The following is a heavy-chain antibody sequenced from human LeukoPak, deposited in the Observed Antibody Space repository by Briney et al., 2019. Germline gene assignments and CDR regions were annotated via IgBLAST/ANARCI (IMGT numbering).Heavy chain of an antibody. V-gene: IGHV3-74*01. CDR3: ARGPKSSGYYSVDY. CDR2: INSDGSST. J-gene: IGHJ4*02. CDR1: GFTFSDYW. D-gene: IGHD3-22*01. Sequence: PGGSLRLSCAASGFTFSDYWVHWVPQAPGKGVVWVSRINSDGSSTRYADSVKGRFTISRDNAKNTLYLQMNSLRAEDTAVYYCARGPKSSGYYSVDYWGQGTLVTVSS.